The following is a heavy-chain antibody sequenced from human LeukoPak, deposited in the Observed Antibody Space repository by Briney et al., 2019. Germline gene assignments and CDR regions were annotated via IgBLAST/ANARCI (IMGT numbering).Heavy chain of an antibody. Sequence: GGSLRLSCAASGFTFSTYSMNWVRQAPGKGLEWVSSISSSSNYIYYADAVKGRFTISRDNAKNSLYLQMNSLRAEDTAVYYCARVPGDYWGREPWSPSPQ. J-gene: IGHJ4*02. V-gene: IGHV3-21*01. D-gene: IGHD1-14*01. CDR2: ISSSSNYI. CDR1: GFTFSTYS. CDR3: ARVPGDY.